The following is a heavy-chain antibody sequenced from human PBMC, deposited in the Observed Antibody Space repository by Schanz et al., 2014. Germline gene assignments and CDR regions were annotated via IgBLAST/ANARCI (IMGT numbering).Heavy chain of an antibody. CDR1: GFTLSNYA. Sequence: EMQLLESGGGLAQPGGSLRLSCAASGFTLSNYAMSWVRQAPGKGLEWVSLISDSGDTAYYADSVKGRFTISRDNFKGALYLQMSSLRAEDTAVYYCTRDVRLDRRGNWFDPWGQGTLVTVSS. V-gene: IGHV3-23*01. CDR2: ISDSGDTA. CDR3: TRDVRLDRRGNWFDP. J-gene: IGHJ5*02. D-gene: IGHD1-1*01.